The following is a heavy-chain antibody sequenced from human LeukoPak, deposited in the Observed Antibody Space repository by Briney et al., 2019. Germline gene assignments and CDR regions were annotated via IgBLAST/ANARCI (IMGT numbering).Heavy chain of an antibody. CDR1: GFTFSGSA. CDR2: IKSRVNTFAT. V-gene: IGHV3-73*01. Sequence: PGGSLRLSCAASGFTFSGSAMHWVRQASGKGLEWVGRIKSRVNTFATEYAASLKGRFTISRDDSKNTAYLQMNSLKTEDTAVYYCARQGDGYNLVDFWGQGTLVTVSS. D-gene: IGHD5-24*01. J-gene: IGHJ4*02. CDR3: ARQGDGYNLVDF.